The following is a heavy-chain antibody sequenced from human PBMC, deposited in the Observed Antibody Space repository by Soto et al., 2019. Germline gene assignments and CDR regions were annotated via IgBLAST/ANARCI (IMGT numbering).Heavy chain of an antibody. CDR1: GGSISSGGYS. CDR3: AREGYDSSGYQAN. V-gene: IGHV4-30-2*01. J-gene: IGHJ4*02. CDR2: IYYSGST. Sequence: SETLSLTCAVSGGSISSGGYSWSWIRQPPGKGLEWIGYIYYSGSTYYNPSLKSRVAISVDRSKNQFSLKLSSVTAADTAVYYCAREGYDSSGYQANWGQGTLVTVSS. D-gene: IGHD3-22*01.